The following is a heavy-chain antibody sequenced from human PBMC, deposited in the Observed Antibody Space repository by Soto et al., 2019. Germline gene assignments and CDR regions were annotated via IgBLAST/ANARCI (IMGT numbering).Heavy chain of an antibody. V-gene: IGHV4-59*01. J-gene: IGHJ6*02. Sequence: SETLSLTCTVSGGSISSYYWSWIRQPPGKGLEWIGYIYYSGSTNYNPSLKSRVTISVDTSKNQFSLKLSSVTAADTAVYYCARGNSYYYYYGMDVCGQGTTVTVSS. CDR3: ARGNSYYYYYGMDV. CDR2: IYYSGST. CDR1: GGSISSYY. D-gene: IGHD1-7*01.